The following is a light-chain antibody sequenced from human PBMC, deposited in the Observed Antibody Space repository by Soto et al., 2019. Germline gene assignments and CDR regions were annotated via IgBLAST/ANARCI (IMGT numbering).Light chain of an antibody. CDR1: QSVSSY. CDR3: QQRSNWPT. V-gene: IGKV3-11*01. CDR2: DAS. Sequence: EIVFTQSPATLSFSPGERATLSCRASQSVSSYLAWYQQKPGQAPRLLIYDASNRATGIPARFSGSGSETDFTLTISSLEPEDFAVYFCQQRSNWPTLGPGTKVDIK. J-gene: IGKJ3*01.